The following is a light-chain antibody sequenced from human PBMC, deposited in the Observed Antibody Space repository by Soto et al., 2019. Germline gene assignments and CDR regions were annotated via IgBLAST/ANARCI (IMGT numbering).Light chain of an antibody. CDR1: QSVSSY. V-gene: IGKV3-11*01. CDR3: QQYGDSSLT. CDR2: GAS. Sequence: EIVLSQSPATLSLSPGERATLSCRASQSVSSYLAWYQQKPGQAPRLLIYGASTRATGIPARFSGSGSGPDFTLTISRLEPEDFAVYYCQQYGDSSLTFGGGTKVDIK. J-gene: IGKJ4*01.